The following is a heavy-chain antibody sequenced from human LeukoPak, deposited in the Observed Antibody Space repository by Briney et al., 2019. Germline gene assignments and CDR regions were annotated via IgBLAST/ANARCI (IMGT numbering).Heavy chain of an antibody. CDR2: IKKDGSEE. J-gene: IGHJ4*02. D-gene: IGHD3-10*01. CDR3: TGSSGY. CDR1: GFTFSRSW. V-gene: IGHV3-7*01. Sequence: GGSLRLSCAASGFTFSRSWMSWVRQAPGKGLEWVANIKKDGSEEYYVDSVKGRFTISRDNAKNSLYLQMNSLRGEDMAVYYCTGSSGYWGQGTLVIVSS.